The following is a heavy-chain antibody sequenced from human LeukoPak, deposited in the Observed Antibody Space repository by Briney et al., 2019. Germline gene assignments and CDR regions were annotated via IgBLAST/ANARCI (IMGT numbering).Heavy chain of an antibody. Sequence: SETLSLTCAVYGGSISSGGYSWSWIRQPPGKGLEWIGYIYHSGSTYYNPSLKSRVTISVDRSKNQFSLELSSVTAADTAVYYCARGDIVAYWFDYWGQGTLVTVSS. CDR1: GGSISSGGYS. D-gene: IGHD2-15*01. V-gene: IGHV4-30-2*01. CDR2: IYHSGST. CDR3: ARGDIVAYWFDY. J-gene: IGHJ4*02.